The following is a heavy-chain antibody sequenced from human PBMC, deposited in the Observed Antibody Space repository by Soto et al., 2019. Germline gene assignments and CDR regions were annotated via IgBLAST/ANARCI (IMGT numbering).Heavy chain of an antibody. J-gene: IGHJ5*02. V-gene: IGHV3-23*01. Sequence: QLLQSGGGLVQPGGSLTLSCAASGFTFGTTDMSWVRQAPGEGLEWVSTIDGSGGITYYADSVKGRFTISRDNSRNTVYLQINSLGGDDTALYYCVKNSGWFNTWGQGALVTVSS. CDR2: IDGSGGIT. CDR3: VKNSGWFNT. CDR1: GFTFGTTD. D-gene: IGHD3-10*01.